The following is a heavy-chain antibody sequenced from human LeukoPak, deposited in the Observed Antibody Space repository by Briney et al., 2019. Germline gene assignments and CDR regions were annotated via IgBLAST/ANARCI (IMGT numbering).Heavy chain of an antibody. CDR1: GFMFSDHY. J-gene: IGHJ4*02. V-gene: IGHV3-11*01. CDR3: ARDHDSLGY. Sequence: GGSLRLSCAASGFMFSDHYMSWIRQAPGKGLEWISYISDSGSTIYYADSVKGRFTISRDNAKKSPFLQMNRLRADDTAVYYCARDHDSLGYWGQGTLVTVSS. D-gene: IGHD2-15*01. CDR2: ISDSGSTI.